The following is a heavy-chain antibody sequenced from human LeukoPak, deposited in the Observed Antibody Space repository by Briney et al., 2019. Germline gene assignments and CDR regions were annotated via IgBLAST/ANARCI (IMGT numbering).Heavy chain of an antibody. CDR2: IKHDGSEK. CDR1: GFNFSNYW. CDR3: AKGLSNVGWFAQYACDD. V-gene: IGHV3-7*01. Sequence: GGSLRLSCAVSGFNFSNYWMSWVRQAPGKGLEWVANIKHDGSEKYSVASVKGRFTISRDNAKNSVYLQMISLRVEDTAIYYCAKGLSNVGWFAQYACDDWGRGTLVTVSS. D-gene: IGHD6-19*01. J-gene: IGHJ4*02.